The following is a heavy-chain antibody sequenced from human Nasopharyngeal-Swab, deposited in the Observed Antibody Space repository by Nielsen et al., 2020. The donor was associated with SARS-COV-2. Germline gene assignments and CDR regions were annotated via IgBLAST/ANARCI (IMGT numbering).Heavy chain of an antibody. Sequence: SVKVSCKASGGTFSSYAISWVRQAPGQGLEWMGGIIPFFGTANYAQKFQGRVTITADESTTTAYKELSSLRSEDTAVYYCARSAAAYYYYYMDVWGKGTTVTVSS. CDR2: IIPFFGTA. D-gene: IGHD6-13*01. CDR1: GGTFSSYA. J-gene: IGHJ6*03. CDR3: ARSAAAYYYYYMDV. V-gene: IGHV1-69*13.